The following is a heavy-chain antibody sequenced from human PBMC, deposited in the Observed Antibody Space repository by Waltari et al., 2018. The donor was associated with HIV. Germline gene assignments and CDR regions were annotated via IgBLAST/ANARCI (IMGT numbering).Heavy chain of an antibody. J-gene: IGHJ4*02. CDR1: GFTVSSPH. CDR2: IYSGDNT. Sequence: EVQLVESGGGLIQPGGSLRLSCAASGFTVSSPHMSWVRQAPGKGLEWVSIIYSGDNTYYADSVKGRFTISRDNSKNTLHLQMNSLRVEDTAVYYCARGGALDCWGQGALVTVSS. V-gene: IGHV3-53*01. D-gene: IGHD3-16*01. CDR3: ARGGALDC.